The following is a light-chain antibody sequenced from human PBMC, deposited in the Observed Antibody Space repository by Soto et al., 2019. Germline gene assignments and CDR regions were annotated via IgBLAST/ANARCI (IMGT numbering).Light chain of an antibody. CDR2: GAS. J-gene: IGKJ2*01. V-gene: IGKV3-20*01. CDR1: QSVSSSY. CDR3: QQYGSSPPMYT. Sequence: EIGLTQSPGTLSLSPGERATLSCRASQSVSSSYLAWYQQQPGQAPRLLIYGASSMATGIPDRFSGSGSGTDFPLNISRLESEDFAVYYCQQYGSSPPMYTFGQGTKREIK.